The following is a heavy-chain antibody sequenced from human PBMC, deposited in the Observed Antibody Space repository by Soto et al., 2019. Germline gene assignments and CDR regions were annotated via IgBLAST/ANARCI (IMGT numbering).Heavy chain of an antibody. D-gene: IGHD3-10*01. V-gene: IGHV4-34*01. Sequence: TSETLSLTCAVYGGSFSGYYWSWIRQPPGKGLEWIGEISHSGSTNYNPSLKSRVTISVDTSKNQFTLKLSSVTAADTAVYYCAILGSGTYWFDPWGQGTLVTVSS. CDR3: AILGSGTYWFDP. J-gene: IGHJ5*02. CDR1: GGSFSGYY. CDR2: ISHSGST.